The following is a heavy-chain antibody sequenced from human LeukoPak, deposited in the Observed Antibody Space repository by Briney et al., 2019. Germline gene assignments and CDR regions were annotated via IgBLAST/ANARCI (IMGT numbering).Heavy chain of an antibody. CDR1: GFTFRSYA. V-gene: IGHV3-23*01. CDR3: AKSLYDILIGYLVRVINDAFDI. J-gene: IGHJ3*02. CDR2: ICGSGGST. D-gene: IGHD3-9*01. Sequence: PGGSLRLSCAASGFTFRSYAMSWLPRAPGKGVEWVSAICGSGGSTYYADSVKGGFTISRDSSKHTLYLQMNSLRAEDTPVYYCAKSLYDILIGYLVRVINDAFDIWGQGTMVTVSS.